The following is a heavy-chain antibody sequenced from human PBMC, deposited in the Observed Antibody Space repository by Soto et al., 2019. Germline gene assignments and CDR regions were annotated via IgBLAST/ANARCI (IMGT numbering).Heavy chain of an antibody. J-gene: IGHJ4*02. D-gene: IGHD2-21*02. CDR1: GFRFSEHS. CDR3: ARLPKGSLVTA. CDR2: ISSSSDST. V-gene: IGHV3-48*02. Sequence: LVESGGGLVYPGGSLTLSCVGSGFRFSEHSMNWVRQAPGTGLQWVSYISSSSDSTYYADSVKGRFTVSRDNAKNALFLQMNRLRDDDTATYYCARLPKGSLVTAWGQGVRVTVSS.